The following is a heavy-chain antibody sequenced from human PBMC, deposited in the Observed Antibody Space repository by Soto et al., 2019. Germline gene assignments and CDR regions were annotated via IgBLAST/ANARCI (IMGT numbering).Heavy chain of an antibody. CDR1: GYSFTSYW. D-gene: IGHD1-26*01. Sequence: PGESLKISCKGSGYSFTSYWIGWVRQMPGKGLEWMGIIYPGDSDTRYSPSFQGQVTISADKSISTAYLQWSSLKASDTAMYYCAREMTYSGSYPGWFDPWGQGTLVTVSS. J-gene: IGHJ5*02. CDR2: IYPGDSDT. V-gene: IGHV5-51*01. CDR3: AREMTYSGSYPGWFDP.